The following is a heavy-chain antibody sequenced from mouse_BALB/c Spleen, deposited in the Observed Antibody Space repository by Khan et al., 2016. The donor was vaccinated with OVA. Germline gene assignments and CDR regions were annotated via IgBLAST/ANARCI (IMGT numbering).Heavy chain of an antibody. V-gene: IGHV1-77*01. J-gene: IGHJ3*01. D-gene: IGHD1-2*01. CDR1: GYTFTDYY. CDR3: ASRKYCGYTFAY. Sequence: QVRLQQSGAELARPGASVKLSCTASGYTFTDYYINWVKQRTGQGLEWIGEISPGSGGTYYNERFMGKATLTADTSSSTAYMQLSSLTSEDSAVYFCASRKYCGYTFAYWGQGTLVTVSA. CDR2: ISPGSGGT.